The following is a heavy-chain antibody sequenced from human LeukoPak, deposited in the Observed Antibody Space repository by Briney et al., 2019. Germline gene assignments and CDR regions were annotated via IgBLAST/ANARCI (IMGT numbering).Heavy chain of an antibody. J-gene: IGHJ4*02. CDR2: ISSSSSYI. D-gene: IGHD3-10*01. V-gene: IGHV3-21*01. Sequence: PGGSLRLSCAASGFTFSSYSMNWVRQAPGKGLEWVSSISSSSSYIYYADSVKGRFTISRDNAKNSLYLQMNSLRAEDTAVYYCATDHANYYGSGSYFDYWGQGTLVTVSS. CDR3: ATDHANYYGSGSYFDY. CDR1: GFTFSSYS.